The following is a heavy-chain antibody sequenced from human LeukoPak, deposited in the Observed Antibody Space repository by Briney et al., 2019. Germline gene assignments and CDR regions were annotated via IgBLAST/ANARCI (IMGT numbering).Heavy chain of an antibody. CDR3: ARTYYDSSSYLYYFDY. Sequence: SETLSLTCAVSGGSITSYYWSWIRLPPGKELEWIGYIYYSGSTNYNPSLKSRVTISVDTSKNQFSLKLYSVTAADTAVYYCARTYYDSSSYLYYFDYWGQGTLVTVSS. V-gene: IGHV4-59*01. CDR2: IYYSGST. D-gene: IGHD3-22*01. J-gene: IGHJ4*02. CDR1: GGSITSYY.